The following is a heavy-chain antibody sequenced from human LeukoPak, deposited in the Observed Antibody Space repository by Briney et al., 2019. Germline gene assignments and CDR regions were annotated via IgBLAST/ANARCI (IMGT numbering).Heavy chain of an antibody. J-gene: IGHJ5*02. V-gene: IGHV4-31*03. CDR3: ARYCSSTNRYKGGFDP. CDR1: GGSISSGGYY. Sequence: PSETLSLTCTVSGGSISSGGYYWSWIRQHPGKGLAWIGYIYYSGSTYSDPSLKSRVTISVDTSKNQFSLNLSSVTAADTAVCYCARYCSSTNRYKGGFDPWGQGTLVTVSS. D-gene: IGHD2-2*01. CDR2: IYYSGST.